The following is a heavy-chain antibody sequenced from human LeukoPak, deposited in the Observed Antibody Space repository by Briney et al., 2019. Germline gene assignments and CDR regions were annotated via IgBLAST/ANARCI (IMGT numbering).Heavy chain of an antibody. CDR2: ISGSGGST. D-gene: IGHD2-15*01. V-gene: IGHV3-23*01. J-gene: IGHJ4*02. Sequence: HPWGSLRLSCAASGFTFSSYAMSWVRQAPGKGLEWVSAISGSGGSTYYADSVKGRFTISRDNSKNTLYLQMNSLRAEDTAVYYCAKDRAWGYCSGGSCYGETYFDYWGQGTLVTVSS. CDR1: GFTFSSYA. CDR3: AKDRAWGYCSGGSCYGETYFDY.